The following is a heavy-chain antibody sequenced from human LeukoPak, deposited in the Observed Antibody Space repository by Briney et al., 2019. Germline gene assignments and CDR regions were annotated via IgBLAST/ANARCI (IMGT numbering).Heavy chain of an antibody. V-gene: IGHV4-4*07. CDR3: ASARAAAGTYYFDY. J-gene: IGHJ4*02. D-gene: IGHD6-13*01. CDR1: GGSISSYY. CDR2: IFASGST. Sequence: PSETLSLTCTVSGGSISSYYWSWIRQPAGKGLEWIGRIFASGSTNSNPSLKSRVTMSVDTSKNQFSLKVSSVTAADTAVYYCASARAAAGTYYFDYWGQGTLVTVSS.